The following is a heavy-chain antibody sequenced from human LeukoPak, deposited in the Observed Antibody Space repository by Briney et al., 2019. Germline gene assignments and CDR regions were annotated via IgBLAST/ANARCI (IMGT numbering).Heavy chain of an antibody. CDR2: ISAYNGNT. Sequence: ASVKVSCKASGYTFTSYGISWVRQAPGQGLEWMGWISAYNGNTNYAQKLQGRVTMTTDTSTSTAYMELRSLRSDDTAVYYCASLIAAAGKDYYYYMDVWGKGTTVTVSS. V-gene: IGHV1-18*01. CDR3: ASLIAAAGKDYYYYMDV. D-gene: IGHD6-13*01. CDR1: GYTFTSYG. J-gene: IGHJ6*03.